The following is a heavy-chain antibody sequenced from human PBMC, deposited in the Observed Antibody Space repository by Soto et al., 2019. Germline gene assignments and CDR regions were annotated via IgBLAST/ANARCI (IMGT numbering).Heavy chain of an antibody. V-gene: IGHV3-66*01. CDR2: IYSGGST. D-gene: IGHD2-21*01. J-gene: IGHJ6*02. CDR3: AREGHSHNYYYFGMDV. Sequence: EVQLVESGGGLVQPGGSLRLSCAASGFTVSSNYMSWVRQAPGKGLEWVSVIYSGGSTYYADSVKGRFTISRGNSKNTLYLQMTSLRAEDTAVYYCAREGHSHNYYYFGMDVWGQGTTVTVSS. CDR1: GFTVSSNY.